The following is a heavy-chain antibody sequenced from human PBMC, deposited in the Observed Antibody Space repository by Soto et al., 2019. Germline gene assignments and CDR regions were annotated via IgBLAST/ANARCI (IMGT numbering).Heavy chain of an antibody. CDR2: ISYDGSNK. V-gene: IGHV3-30-3*01. CDR1: GFTFSSYA. J-gene: IGHJ6*02. Sequence: PGGSLRLSCAASGFTFSSYAMHWVRQAPGKWLEWVAVISYDGSNKYYADSVKGRFTISRDNSKNTLYLQMNSLRAEDTAVYYCARAGIVVVIRYGMDVWGQGXTVTVSS. CDR3: ARAGIVVVIRYGMDV. D-gene: IGHD2-21*01.